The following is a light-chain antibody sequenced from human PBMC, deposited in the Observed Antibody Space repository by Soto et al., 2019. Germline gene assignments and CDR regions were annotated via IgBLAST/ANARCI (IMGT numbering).Light chain of an antibody. CDR3: QQTYSTPYT. Sequence: DIQMTQSPSSLSASVGDRVTITCRASESISTYLNWYQHKPGKAPKLLIYAASSLQSVVTSRFSGSGSGTDFTLTISSLQPEDCATYYCQQTYSTPYTFGQGTKLEIK. J-gene: IGKJ2*01. CDR2: AAS. CDR1: ESISTY. V-gene: IGKV1-39*01.